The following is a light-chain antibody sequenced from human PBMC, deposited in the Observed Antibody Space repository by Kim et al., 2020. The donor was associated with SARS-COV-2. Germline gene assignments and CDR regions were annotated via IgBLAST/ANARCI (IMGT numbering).Light chain of an antibody. CDR1: QGISSD. CDR3: QQFTSYPLT. J-gene: IGKJ4*01. V-gene: IGKV1-9*01. Sequence: ASVGDRVSITCRASQGISSDLAWYQQKPGQGPKLLIYAASTLQSGVPSRFSGSGSGTEFTLTISSLQPEDFATYYCQQFTSYPLTFGGGTKVDIK. CDR2: AAS.